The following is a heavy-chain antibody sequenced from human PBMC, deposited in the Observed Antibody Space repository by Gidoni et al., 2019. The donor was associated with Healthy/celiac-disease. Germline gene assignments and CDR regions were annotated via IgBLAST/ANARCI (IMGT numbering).Heavy chain of an antibody. J-gene: IGHJ3*02. CDR1: GFTFSSYA. Sequence: EVQLFESGGGLVQPGGSLRLSCAASGFTFSSYAMSWVRQAPGKGLEWVSVISGSGGSTYYEDSVKGRFTISRDNSKNTLYLQMNSLRAEDTAVYYCAKAHGATTVAFDIWGQGTMVTVSS. V-gene: IGHV3-23*01. CDR3: AKAHGATTVAFDI. CDR2: ISGSGGST. D-gene: IGHD1-26*01.